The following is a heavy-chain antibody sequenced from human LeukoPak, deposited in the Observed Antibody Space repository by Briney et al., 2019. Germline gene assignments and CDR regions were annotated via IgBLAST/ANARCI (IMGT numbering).Heavy chain of an antibody. CDR3: ARGLVMAAAGTRDAFDM. CDR1: GFTFISYA. V-gene: IGHV3-23*01. D-gene: IGHD6-13*01. J-gene: IGHJ3*02. Sequence: GGSLRLSCAASGFTFISYAMSWVRQPPGKGLDWVSAISGSSGTIYCADSVKGRFTISRDNSKNTLYLQMNSLRDEDTAVYYCARGLVMAAAGTRDAFDMWGQGTMVTVSS. CDR2: ISGSSGTI.